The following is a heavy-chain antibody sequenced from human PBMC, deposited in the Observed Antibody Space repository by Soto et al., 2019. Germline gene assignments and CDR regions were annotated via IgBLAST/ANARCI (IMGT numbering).Heavy chain of an antibody. Sequence: ASVTVSCKASGYTFTSYGCSWVRQAPGQGLEWMGWISAYDGSTNYAQKFQGRVTMTTDTSTSTAYMELKSLRSDDTAVYYCARHNSQWPNWFDPWGQGTLVTVSS. CDR2: ISAYDGST. D-gene: IGHD1-1*01. V-gene: IGHV1-18*01. CDR3: ARHNSQWPNWFDP. J-gene: IGHJ5*02. CDR1: GYTFTSYG.